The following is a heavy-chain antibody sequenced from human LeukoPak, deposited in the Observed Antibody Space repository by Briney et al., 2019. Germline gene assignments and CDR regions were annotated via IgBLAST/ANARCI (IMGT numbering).Heavy chain of an antibody. CDR3: ARKDGGRDVMDV. CDR2: LNPNTLVT. CDR1: GYTFTDYY. Sequence: ASVKVSCRASGYTFTDYYMHWVRQAPGQGLEWMGWLNPNTLVTNYAQHFQGRVSMTWDTSISTGYMDLHSLTSDDTAVYYCARKDGGRDVMDVWGQGTTVTVSS. V-gene: IGHV1-2*02. D-gene: IGHD2-15*01. J-gene: IGHJ6*02.